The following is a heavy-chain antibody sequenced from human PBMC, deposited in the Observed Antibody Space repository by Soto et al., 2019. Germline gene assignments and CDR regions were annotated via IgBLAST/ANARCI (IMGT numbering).Heavy chain of an antibody. CDR3: VKGRLEMDV. CDR2: ISYDGSNK. CDR1: GFTFNSYG. J-gene: IGHJ6*02. V-gene: IGHV3-30*18. Sequence: PGGSLRLSCAASGFTFNSYGMHWVRQAPGKGLEWVAVISYDGSNKYYADSVKGRFTISRDNSKNTLYLQMNSLRAEDTAVYYCVKGRLEMDVWGQGTTVTVYS.